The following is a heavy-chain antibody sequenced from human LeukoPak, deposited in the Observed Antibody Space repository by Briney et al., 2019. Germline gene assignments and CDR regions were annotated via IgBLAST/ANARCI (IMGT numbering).Heavy chain of an antibody. CDR1: GYTFTSYD. CDR3: ARVRRGVIFL. D-gene: IGHD3-10*01. J-gene: IGHJ4*02. Sequence: ASVTVSCKSSGYTFTSYDINWVRQATGQGLEWMGWMNPNSGNTGYAQKFQGRVTMTRNTSISTAYMELSSLRSEDTAVYYRARVRRGVIFLWGQGTLVTVSS. V-gene: IGHV1-8*01. CDR2: MNPNSGNT.